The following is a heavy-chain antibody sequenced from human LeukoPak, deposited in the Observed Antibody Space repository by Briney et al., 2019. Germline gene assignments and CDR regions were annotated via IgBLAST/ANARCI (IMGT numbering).Heavy chain of an antibody. CDR3: ARDEVDCSGGSCYYMGLGNAFDI. J-gene: IGHJ3*02. D-gene: IGHD2-15*01. V-gene: IGHV3-48*01. CDR1: EFTFSSYS. CDR2: ITNSGNSK. Sequence: PGGSLRLSCAASEFTFSSYSMNWVRQAPGKGLEWVSYITNSGNSKSYADSVKGRFTISRDNSKNTLYLQMNSLRAEDTAVYYCARDEVDCSGGSCYYMGLGNAFDIWGQGTMVTVSS.